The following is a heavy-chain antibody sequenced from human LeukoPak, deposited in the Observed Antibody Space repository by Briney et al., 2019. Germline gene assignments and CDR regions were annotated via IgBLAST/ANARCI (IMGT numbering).Heavy chain of an antibody. Sequence: GGSLRLSCAASGFTFSSYAMHWVRQAPGKGLEWVALISYDGSNKYYADSVKGRFTISRDNSKNTLYLQMNSLRAEDTAVYYCAKEATMVRGVTAPYDYWGQGTLVTVSS. D-gene: IGHD3-10*01. CDR3: AKEATMVRGVTAPYDY. CDR2: ISYDGSNK. V-gene: IGHV3-30*04. CDR1: GFTFSSYA. J-gene: IGHJ4*02.